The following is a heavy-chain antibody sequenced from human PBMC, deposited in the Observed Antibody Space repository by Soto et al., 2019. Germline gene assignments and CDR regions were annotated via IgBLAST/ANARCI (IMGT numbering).Heavy chain of an antibody. V-gene: IGHV1-69*02. J-gene: IGHJ3*02. D-gene: IGHD6-19*01. CDR1: GGPFSTYS. CDR3: TNSSWSGEVFDI. CDR2: IIPMLGVR. Sequence: QVQLVQSGAEVKKPGSSVKVSCKDSGGPFSTYSLFWVRQAPGQGLEWMGRIIPMLGVRNYAQRFQDRVTITADNSTATDHMELSSLRSEHTALYYGTNSSWSGEVFDIGGQETMVTGSS.